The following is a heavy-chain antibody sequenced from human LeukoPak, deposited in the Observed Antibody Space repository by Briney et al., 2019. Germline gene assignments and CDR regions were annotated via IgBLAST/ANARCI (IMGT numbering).Heavy chain of an antibody. CDR3: ARGKRGYSGYGNYYYMDV. Sequence: GGSLRLSCAASGFTFSSYSMNWVRQAPGKGLEWVSYISSSSSTIYYADSVKGRFTISRDNAKNSLYLQMNSLRAEDTAVYYCARGKRGYSGYGNYYYMDVWGKGTTVTVSS. D-gene: IGHD5-12*01. V-gene: IGHV3-48*04. J-gene: IGHJ6*03. CDR1: GFTFSSYS. CDR2: ISSSSSTI.